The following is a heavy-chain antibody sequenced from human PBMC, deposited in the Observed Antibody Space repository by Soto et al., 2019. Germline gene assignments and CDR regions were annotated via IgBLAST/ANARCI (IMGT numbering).Heavy chain of an antibody. CDR2: IIPILGIA. D-gene: IGHD1-1*01. J-gene: IGHJ6*02. CDR3: AREDREPRDV. CDR1: GGTFSSYT. V-gene: IGHV1-69*08. Sequence: QVQLVQSGAEVKKPGSSVKVSCKASGGTFSSYTISWVRQAPGQGLEWMGRIIPILGIANYAQKFQGRVTITADKSSGTAYMELSSLRPEDTAVYYCAREDREPRDVWGQGTTVTVSS.